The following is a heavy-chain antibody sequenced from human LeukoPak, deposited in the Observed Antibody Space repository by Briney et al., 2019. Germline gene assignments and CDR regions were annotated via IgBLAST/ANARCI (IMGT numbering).Heavy chain of an antibody. D-gene: IGHD5-18*01. CDR2: IYYSGST. V-gene: IGHV4-59*01. CDR3: AVGPVDKAMVGFDY. Sequence: PSETLSLTCTVSGGSISSYYWSWIRQPPGKGLEWIGYIYYSGSTNYNPSLKSRVTISVDTSKNQFSLKLSSVTAADTAVYYCAVGPVDKAMVGFDYWGQGTLVTVSS. CDR1: GGSISSYY. J-gene: IGHJ4*02.